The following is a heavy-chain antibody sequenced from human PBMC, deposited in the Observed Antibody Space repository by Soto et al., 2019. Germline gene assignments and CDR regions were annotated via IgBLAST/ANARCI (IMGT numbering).Heavy chain of an antibody. Sequence: ASVMMSLSRTVGYGYSGSSSYCWGWIRQPRGEGLEWIGSIYYSGSTYYNPSRKSRVTISVDTSKTQSSLKLSSVTAADTAVYYCARDQSFCSGYYTGVFAPWGQGTLVT. CDR2: IYYSGST. V-gene: IGHV4-39*07. CDR3: ARDQSFCSGYYTGVFAP. D-gene: IGHD3-3*01. J-gene: IGHJ5*02. CDR1: YGYSGSSSYC.